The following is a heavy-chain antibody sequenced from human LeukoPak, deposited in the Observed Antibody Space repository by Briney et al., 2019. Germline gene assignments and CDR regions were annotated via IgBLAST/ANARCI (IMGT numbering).Heavy chain of an antibody. Sequence: SETLSLTCTVSGGSISSYYWSWIRQPPGKGLEWIGYIYYSGSTNYNPSLKSRVTISVDTSKNQFSLKLSSVTAADTAVYYCAKQDHYDFWSGYQHFDYWGQGTLVTVSS. CDR1: GGSISSYY. CDR2: IYYSGST. J-gene: IGHJ4*02. D-gene: IGHD3-3*01. V-gene: IGHV4-59*01. CDR3: AKQDHYDFWSGYQHFDY.